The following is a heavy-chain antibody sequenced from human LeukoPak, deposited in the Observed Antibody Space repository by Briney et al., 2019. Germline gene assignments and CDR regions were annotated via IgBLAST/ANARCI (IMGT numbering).Heavy chain of an antibody. CDR1: GFTFSSHA. CDR2: ISADSYYT. J-gene: IGHJ4*02. CDR3: ANFVDTSMGGNDY. Sequence: PGGSMRLSWAASGFTFSSHAMSWVRQPAGGGLEWVSAISADSYYTYYADSVQGRFTISRDNSKNTLYLQMNSLRAEDTALYYCANFVDTSMGGNDYWGQGTLVTVSS. V-gene: IGHV3-23*01. D-gene: IGHD5-18*01.